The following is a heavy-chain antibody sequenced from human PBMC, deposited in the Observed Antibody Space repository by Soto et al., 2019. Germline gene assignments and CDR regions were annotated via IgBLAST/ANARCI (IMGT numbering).Heavy chain of an antibody. J-gene: IGHJ5*02. CDR1: GYTFTGYY. V-gene: IGHV1-2*02. D-gene: IGHD3-10*01. CDR3: AREAGVRITMDRGRWFDP. Sequence: QIQLVQSGAEVKKPGASVKVSCRASGYTFTGYYLHWVRQAPGQGLEWMGWVNPISGDTNYAQKFQDRVIMTRDRSITTVHMELSRLRSDDTAVYYCAREAGVRITMDRGRWFDPWGQGTLVTVSS. CDR2: VNPISGDT.